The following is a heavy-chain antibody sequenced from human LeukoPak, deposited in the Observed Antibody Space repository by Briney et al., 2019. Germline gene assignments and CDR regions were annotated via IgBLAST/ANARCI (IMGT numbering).Heavy chain of an antibody. V-gene: IGHV1-69*13. CDR3: ASTKRYSSSWYDTQYYFDY. D-gene: IGHD6-13*01. J-gene: IGHJ4*02. CDR2: IIPIFGTA. CDR1: GGTFSSYA. Sequence: ASVKVSCKASGGTFSSYAISWVRQAPGQGLEWMGGIIPIFGTANYAQKFQGRVTITADESTSTAYMELGSLRSEDTAVYYCASTKRYSSSWYDTQYYFDYWGQGTLVTVSS.